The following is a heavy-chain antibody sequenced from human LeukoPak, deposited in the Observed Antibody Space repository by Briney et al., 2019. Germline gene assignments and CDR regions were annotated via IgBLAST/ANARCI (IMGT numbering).Heavy chain of an antibody. J-gene: IGHJ4*02. CDR3: TTDRGFVVVVPAADY. Sequence: PGGSLRLSCTASGFTFGDYAMSWFRQAPGKGLEWVGFIRSKAYGGTTEYAASVEGRFTISRDDSKSIAYLQMSSLKTEDTAVYYCTTDRGFVVVVPAADYWGQGTLVTVSS. CDR2: IRSKAYGGTT. V-gene: IGHV3-49*03. CDR1: GFTFGDYA. D-gene: IGHD2-2*01.